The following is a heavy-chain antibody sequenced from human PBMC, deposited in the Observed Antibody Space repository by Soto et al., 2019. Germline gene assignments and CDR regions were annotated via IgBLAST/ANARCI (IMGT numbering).Heavy chain of an antibody. J-gene: IGHJ3*02. Sequence: GGSLRLSCAASGFTFSSYWMHWVRQAPGKGLVWVSRINSDGSSTSYADSVKGRFTISRDNAKNTLYLQMNSLRAEDTAVYYCARLTPNMKYYDYVCGSYRHTDDAFDIWGQGTMVTVSS. D-gene: IGHD3-16*02. CDR1: GFTFSSYW. CDR2: INSDGSST. V-gene: IGHV3-74*01. CDR3: ARLTPNMKYYDYVCGSYRHTDDAFDI.